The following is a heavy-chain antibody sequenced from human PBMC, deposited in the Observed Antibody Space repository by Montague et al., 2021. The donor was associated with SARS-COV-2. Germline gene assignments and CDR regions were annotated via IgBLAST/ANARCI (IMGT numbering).Heavy chain of an antibody. CDR2: ISHDESNH. D-gene: IGHD1-26*01. CDR1: RLPFNGYA. J-gene: IGHJ4*01. V-gene: IGHV3-30*04. Sequence: SLRLSFAASRLPFNGYAMHWVRLAPGKGLEWLTFISHDESNHRYADSVKGRFTISRDNSKNTLYLQMDSLRPEDTAVYYCAREGYRSGSFYIDYWGQGTLVTVSS. CDR3: AREGYRSGSFYIDY.